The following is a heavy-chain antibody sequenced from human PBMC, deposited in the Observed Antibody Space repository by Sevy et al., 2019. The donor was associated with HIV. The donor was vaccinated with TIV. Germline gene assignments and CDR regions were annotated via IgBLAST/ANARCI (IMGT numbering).Heavy chain of an antibody. V-gene: IGHV3-21*06. CDR2: ISYNSNFI. CDR3: ALTNSADYYDSGAFHL. J-gene: IGHJ3*01. Sequence: GGSLRLSCTVTGFTFSGFSFGHYSMNWVRQAPGRGLEWVSSISYNSNFILYAGQVKGRFIISREDAKNSLFLLMDRLRADDTAMYYCALTNSADYYDSGAFHLWGRGTMVTVSS. CDR1: GFTFSGFSFGHYS. D-gene: IGHD3-22*01.